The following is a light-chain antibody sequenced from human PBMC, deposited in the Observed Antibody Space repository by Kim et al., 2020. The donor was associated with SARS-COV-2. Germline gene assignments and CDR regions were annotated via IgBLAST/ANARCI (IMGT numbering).Light chain of an antibody. CDR3: SSFVGRYTWV. Sequence: GHSVAISCTGASIDAGGFDSVSWYQHYPDKAPKLVIYDVTERPSGVPDRFSGSKSGNTASLTISGLQAEDEADYYCSSFVGRYTWVFGGGTQLTVL. CDR1: SIDAGGFDS. J-gene: IGLJ3*02. V-gene: IGLV2-11*01. CDR2: DVT.